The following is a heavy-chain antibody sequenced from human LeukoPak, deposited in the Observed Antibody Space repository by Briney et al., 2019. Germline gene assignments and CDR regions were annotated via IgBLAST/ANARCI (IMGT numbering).Heavy chain of an antibody. J-gene: IGHJ3*02. CDR2: IYYSGST. CDR3: ARDRPYCSSTSCHDAFDI. V-gene: IGHV4-59*01. CDR1: GGSISSYY. Sequence: KPSETLSLTCTVSGGSISSYYWSWIRQPPGKGLEWIGYIYYSGSTNYNPSLKSRVTISVDTCKNQFSLKLSSVTAADTAVYYCARDRPYCSSTSCHDAFDIWGQGTMVTVSS. D-gene: IGHD2-2*01.